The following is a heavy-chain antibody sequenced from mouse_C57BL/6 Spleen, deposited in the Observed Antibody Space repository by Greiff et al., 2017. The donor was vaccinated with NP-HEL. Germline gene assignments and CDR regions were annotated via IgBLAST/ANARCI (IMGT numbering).Heavy chain of an antibody. J-gene: IGHJ2*01. CDR2: ISGGGGNT. CDR1: GFTFSSYT. Sequence: EVKVVESGGGLVKPGGSLKLSCAASGFTFSSYTMSWVRQTPEKRLEWVATISGGGGNTYYPDSVKGRFTISRDNAKNTLYLQMSSLRSEDTALYYCARHGYGRGYFDYWGQGTTLTVSS. CDR3: ARHGYGRGYFDY. D-gene: IGHD2-2*01. V-gene: IGHV5-9*01.